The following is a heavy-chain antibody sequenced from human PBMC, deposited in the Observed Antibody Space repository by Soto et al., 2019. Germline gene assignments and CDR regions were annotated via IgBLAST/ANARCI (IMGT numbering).Heavy chain of an antibody. Sequence: QVQLVQSGAEVKKPGSSVQVSCKASGGTFSSYAISWVRQAPGQGLEWMGGIIPIFGTANYAQKFQGRVAITADESTSTAYMELSSLRSEDTAVYYCARAGIAVAGRDGYWFDPWGQGTLVTVSS. CDR1: GGTFSSYA. J-gene: IGHJ5*02. V-gene: IGHV1-69*01. D-gene: IGHD6-19*01. CDR3: ARAGIAVAGRDGYWFDP. CDR2: IIPIFGTA.